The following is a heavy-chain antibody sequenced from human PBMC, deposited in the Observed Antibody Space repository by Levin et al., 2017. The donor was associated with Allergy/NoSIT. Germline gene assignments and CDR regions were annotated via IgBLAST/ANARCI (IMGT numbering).Heavy chain of an antibody. D-gene: IGHD1-26*01. V-gene: IGHV3-72*01. CDR2: SASKAGNYNT. J-gene: IGHJ4*02. Sequence: GGSLRLSCAVSGFIFSYHYMDWVRQAPGKGLEWVARSASKAGNYNTEYVASVKGRFIISRDDSKNSLYLQMNSLKTDDTAVYYCVRGYHGFDSWGQGTLVTVSS. CDR1: GFIFSYHY. CDR3: VRGYHGFDS.